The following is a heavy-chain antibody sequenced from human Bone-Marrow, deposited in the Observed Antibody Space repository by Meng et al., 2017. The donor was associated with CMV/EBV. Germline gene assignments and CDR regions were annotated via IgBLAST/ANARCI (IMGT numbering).Heavy chain of an antibody. CDR1: GYTFTGYY. D-gene: IGHD3-3*01. CDR2: INPNSGGT. J-gene: IGHJ4*02. V-gene: IGHV1-2*02. Sequence: SGYTFTGYYMHWVRQAPGKGLEWMGWINPNSGGTNYAQKFQGRVTMTRDTSISTAYMELSRLRSDDTAVYYCARHYDFWSGYYLYYWGQGTLVTVSS. CDR3: ARHYDFWSGYYLYY.